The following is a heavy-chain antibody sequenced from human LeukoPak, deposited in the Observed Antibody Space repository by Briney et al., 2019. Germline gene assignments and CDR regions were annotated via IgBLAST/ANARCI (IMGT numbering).Heavy chain of an antibody. V-gene: IGHV3-30*18. J-gene: IGHJ4*02. CDR3: AKDVKMFRGPMIMRHFDY. CDR1: GFTFTTYG. CDR2: ISFDGSEK. D-gene: IGHD3-10*01. Sequence: GGSLRLSCAASGFTFTTYGMHWVRQPPGKGLEWVALISFDGSEKYYAESVKGRFTISRDNSKNTLYLQMNSVRVEDTTLYFCAKDVKMFRGPMIMRHFDYWGQGSLVTVSS.